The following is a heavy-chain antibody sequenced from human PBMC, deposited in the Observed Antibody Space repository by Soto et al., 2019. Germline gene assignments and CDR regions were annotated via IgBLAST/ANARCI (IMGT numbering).Heavy chain of an antibody. J-gene: IGHJ5*02. CDR2: IYYSGST. D-gene: IGHD2-2*01. CDR1: GGSISSYY. Sequence: PSETLSLTCTVSGGSISSYYWSWIRQPPGKGLEWIGYIYYSGSTNYNPSLKSRVTISVDTSKNQFSLKLSSVTAADTAVYYCARADCSSTSCPVDPWGQGTLVTVSS. V-gene: IGHV4-59*08. CDR3: ARADCSSTSCPVDP.